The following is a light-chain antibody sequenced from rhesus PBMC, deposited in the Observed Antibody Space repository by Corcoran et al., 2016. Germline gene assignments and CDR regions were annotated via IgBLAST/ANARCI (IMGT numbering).Light chain of an antibody. V-gene: IGKV1-74*01. CDR2: AAS. CDR1: ENVNNY. CDR3: KNSYGTPYS. Sequence: DIQMTQSPSSLSASVGDRVTITCRASENVNNYLHWYQQKPGKAPKLLIYAASTLQSGVPSRFSGSGSGTDYAFTSSSLHPEDVATYYCKNSYGTPYSFGQGTKVEIK. J-gene: IGKJ2*01.